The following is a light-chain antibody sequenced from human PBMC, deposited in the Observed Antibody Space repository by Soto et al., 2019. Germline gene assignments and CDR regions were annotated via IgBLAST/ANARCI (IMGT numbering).Light chain of an antibody. CDR3: AAWDDSLNGAV. CDR2: SND. CDR1: RSNIGSNT. Sequence: QSVLTQPPSASGTPGQRVTISFSGSRSNIGSNTVNWYHQIPGTAPKLLIYSNDQRPSGVPDRFSGSKSGTSASLVISGLQSEDEADYYCAAWDDSLNGAVFGGGTQLTVL. V-gene: IGLV1-44*01. J-gene: IGLJ7*01.